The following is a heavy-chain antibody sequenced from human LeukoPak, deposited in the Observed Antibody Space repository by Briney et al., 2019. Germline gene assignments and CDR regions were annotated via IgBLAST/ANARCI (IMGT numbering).Heavy chain of an antibody. CDR3: ARDRTEGSGSPSYYYYGMDV. Sequence: PSETLSLTCTVSGGSISSGDYYWSWIRQPPGKGLEWIGYIYYSGSTYYNPSLKSRVTISVDTSKNQFSLKLSSVTAADTAVYYCARDRTEGSGSPSYYYYGMDVWGQGTTVTVSS. J-gene: IGHJ6*02. CDR2: IYYSGST. D-gene: IGHD3-10*01. CDR1: GGSISSGDYY. V-gene: IGHV4-30-4*01.